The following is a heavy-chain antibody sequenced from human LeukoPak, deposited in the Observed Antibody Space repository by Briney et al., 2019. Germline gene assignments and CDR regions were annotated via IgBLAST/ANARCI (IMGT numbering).Heavy chain of an antibody. CDR2: ISSSGSTI. CDR3: ARDRDYCDSSGYQPPDY. V-gene: IGHV3-11*01. J-gene: IGHJ4*02. D-gene: IGHD3-22*01. Sequence: PGGSLRLSCAASGFTFSDYYMSWIRQAPGKGLEWVSYISSSGSTIYYADSVKGRFTISRDNAKNSLYLQMNSLRAEDTAVYYCARDRDYCDSSGYQPPDYWGQGTLVTVSS. CDR1: GFTFSDYY.